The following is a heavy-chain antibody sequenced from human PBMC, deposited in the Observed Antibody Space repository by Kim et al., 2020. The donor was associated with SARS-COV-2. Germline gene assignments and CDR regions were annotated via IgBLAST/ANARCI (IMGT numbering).Heavy chain of an antibody. CDR1: GGSFSGYY. CDR2: INHSGST. CDR3: ARYVADVLGASWSAFDI. D-gene: IGHD3-3*02. V-gene: IGHV4-34*01. J-gene: IGHJ3*02. Sequence: SETLSLTCAVYGGSFSGYYWMWIRQSPGKGLEWIGEINHSGSTKYNPSLKGRVTITVDTSKHQFSLKLSSVTAADTAVYYCARYVADVLGASWSAFDIWG.